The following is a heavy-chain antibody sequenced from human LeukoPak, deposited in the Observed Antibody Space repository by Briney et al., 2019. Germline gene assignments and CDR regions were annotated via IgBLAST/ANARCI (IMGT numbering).Heavy chain of an antibody. V-gene: IGHV3-30*04. CDR2: ISYDGSNK. J-gene: IGHJ4*02. CDR1: GFTFSSYA. D-gene: IGHD1-26*01. Sequence: PGRSLRLSCAASGFTFSSYAMHWVRQAPGKGLEWVADISYDGSNKYYADSVKGRFTISRDNSKNTLYLQMNSLRAEDTAVYYCARTSGSYPFDYWGQGTLVTVSS. CDR3: ARTSGSYPFDY.